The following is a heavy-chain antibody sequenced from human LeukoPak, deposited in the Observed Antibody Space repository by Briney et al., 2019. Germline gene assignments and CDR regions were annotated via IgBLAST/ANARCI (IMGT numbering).Heavy chain of an antibody. Sequence: ASVKVSCKASGYTFTSYYMHWVRQAPGQGLEWMGIINPSGGSTSYAQKFQGRVTMTGDTSTSTVYMELSSLRSEDTAVYYCARGDYDILTQFGVDPWGQGTLVTVSS. CDR2: INPSGGST. V-gene: IGHV1-46*01. D-gene: IGHD3-9*01. CDR1: GYTFTSYY. CDR3: ARGDYDILTQFGVDP. J-gene: IGHJ5*02.